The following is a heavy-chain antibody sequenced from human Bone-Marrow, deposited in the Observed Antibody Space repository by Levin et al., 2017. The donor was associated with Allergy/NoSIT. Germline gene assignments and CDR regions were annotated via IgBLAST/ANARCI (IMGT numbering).Heavy chain of an antibody. CDR1: GFTFSHAW. J-gene: IGHJ6*03. V-gene: IGHV3-15*01. D-gene: IGHD6-19*01. CDR3: TTGIAVAASFYYYFMDV. Sequence: SCSASGFTFSHAWMTWVRQAPGKGLEWVGRIKKKADGGAIDYAARVRGRFTISRDDLKDTLYLQMNNLEKEDTATYYCTTGIAVAASFYYYFMDVWGKGTTVTVSS. CDR2: IKKKADGGAI.